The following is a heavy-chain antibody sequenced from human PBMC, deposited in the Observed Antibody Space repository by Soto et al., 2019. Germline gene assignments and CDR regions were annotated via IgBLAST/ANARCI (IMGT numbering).Heavy chain of an antibody. V-gene: IGHV4-4*07. Sequence: QVQLQESGPGLVKPSETLSVTCTVSGGSISSYYWTWIRQPAGKGLEWIGRIYTGGSTNYNPSLKPRVTMSVDTSKNQFSLNLSSVTAADTAVYYCARDGSPRGYRYGSYYYGMDVWGQGTTVTVSS. D-gene: IGHD5-18*01. CDR3: ARDGSPRGYRYGSYYYGMDV. J-gene: IGHJ6*02. CDR2: IYTGGST. CDR1: GGSISSYY.